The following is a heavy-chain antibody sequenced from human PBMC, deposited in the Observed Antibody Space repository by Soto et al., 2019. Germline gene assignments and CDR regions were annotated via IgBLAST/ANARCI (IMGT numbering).Heavy chain of an antibody. D-gene: IGHD3-10*01. J-gene: IGHJ4*02. V-gene: IGHV3-23*01. Sequence: EVQLLESGGGLVQPGGSLRLSCAASGFTFSSYAMRWVRQAPGKGLEWVSAISGSGGSTYYADSVKCRFTISRAKSKKPMSLTLTTLSAEDTVVYYCAKRGTGSYYDYWGQGTLVSVS. CDR1: GFTFSSYA. CDR2: ISGSGGST. CDR3: AKRGTGSYYDY.